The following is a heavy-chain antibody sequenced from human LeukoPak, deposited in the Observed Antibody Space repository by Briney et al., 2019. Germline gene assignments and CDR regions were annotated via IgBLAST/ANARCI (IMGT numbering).Heavy chain of an antibody. CDR1: GFTFDDYA. D-gene: IGHD6-13*01. CDR2: ISWNSGSI. Sequence: PGRSLRLSCAASGFTFDDYAMHWVRQAPGKGLEWVSGISWNSGSIGYADSVKGRFTISRDNPKNTLYLQMNSLRAEDTAVYYCARDSSRWSEWVAYYFDYWGQGTLVTVSS. CDR3: ARDSSRWSEWVAYYFDY. J-gene: IGHJ4*02. V-gene: IGHV3-9*01.